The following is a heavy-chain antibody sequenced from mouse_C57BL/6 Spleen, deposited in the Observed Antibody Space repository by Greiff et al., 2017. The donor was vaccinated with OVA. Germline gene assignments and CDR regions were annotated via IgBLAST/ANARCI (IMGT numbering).Heavy chain of an antibody. Sequence: VQLQQSGAELARPGASVKLSCKASGYTFTSYGISWVKQRTGQGLEWIGEIYPRSGNTYYNEKFKGTATLTADKSSSTGYMELVILTSEDSAVYFCARGDYDEDWYFDVWGTGTTVTVSS. D-gene: IGHD2-4*01. CDR1: GYTFTSYG. V-gene: IGHV1-81*01. CDR3: ARGDYDEDWYFDV. J-gene: IGHJ1*03. CDR2: IYPRSGNT.